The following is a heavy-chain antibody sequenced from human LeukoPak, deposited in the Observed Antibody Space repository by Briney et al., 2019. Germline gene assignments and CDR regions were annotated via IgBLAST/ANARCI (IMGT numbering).Heavy chain of an antibody. CDR2: IYSGGST. Sequence: GGSLRLSCAASGFTFSDYYMSWIRQAPGKGLEWVSVIYSGGSTYYADSVKGRFTISRDNSKNTLYLQMNSLRAEDTAVYYCARATGSLEDYWGQGTLVTVSS. J-gene: IGHJ4*02. CDR3: ARATGSLEDY. CDR1: GFTFSDYY. D-gene: IGHD1-26*01. V-gene: IGHV3-53*01.